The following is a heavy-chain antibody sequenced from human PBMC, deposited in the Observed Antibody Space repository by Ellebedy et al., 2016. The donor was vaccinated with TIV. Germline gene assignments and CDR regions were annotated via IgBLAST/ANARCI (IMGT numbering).Heavy chain of an antibody. CDR3: ARDSIVVVTAMPGDY. J-gene: IGHJ4*02. D-gene: IGHD2-21*02. CDR2: INPNGGST. CDR1: GYTFTSYY. V-gene: IGHV1-46*01. Sequence: ASVKVSCKASGYTFTSYYMHWVRQAPGQGLEWTGIINPNGGSTSYAQKFQGRVTMTRDTSTSTVYMELSSLRSEDTAVYYCARDSIVVVTAMPGDYWGQGTLVTVSS.